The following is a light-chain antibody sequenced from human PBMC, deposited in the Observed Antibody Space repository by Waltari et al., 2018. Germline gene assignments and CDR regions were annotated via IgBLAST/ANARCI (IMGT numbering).Light chain of an antibody. CDR1: NSSLGAYNY. V-gene: IGLV2-14*03. Sequence: QSALTQPASVSGSPGQSIPIPCTGTNSSLGAYNYVSWYQQHPGKAPKVIIFAVIFRPSGVSNRFSGSKSGNTASLTITGLQAEDEAHYYCSSFTVTDTLVVFGGGTKLTV. CDR3: SSFTVTDTLVV. CDR2: AVI. J-gene: IGLJ2*01.